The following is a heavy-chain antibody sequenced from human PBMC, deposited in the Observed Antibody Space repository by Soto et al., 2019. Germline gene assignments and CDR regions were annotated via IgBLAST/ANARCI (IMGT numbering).Heavy chain of an antibody. CDR2: IYYSGST. V-gene: IGHV4-59*08. CDR1: GGSISSYY. J-gene: IGHJ4*02. D-gene: IGHD3-10*01. Sequence: QVQLQESGPGLVKPSETLSLTCTVSGGSISSYYWSWIRQPPGKGLGWIGYIYYSGSTNYHPSLKSRVTISVDTSKHQFSLKLSSVTAADTAVYYCARNYGPGYTFDYWGQGTLVTVSS. CDR3: ARNYGPGYTFDY.